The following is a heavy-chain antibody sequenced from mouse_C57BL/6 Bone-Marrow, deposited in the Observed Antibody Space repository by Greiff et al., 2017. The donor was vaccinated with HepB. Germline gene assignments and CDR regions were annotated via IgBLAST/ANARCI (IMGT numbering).Heavy chain of an antibody. D-gene: IGHD1-1*01. CDR2: IYPRSGNT. Sequence: QVQLQQSGAELARPGASVKLSCKASGYTFTSYGISRVKQRTGQGLEWIGEIYPRSGNTSYNEKFKGKATMTADKSSSTAYMELRSLTSEDSAVYFCARSITTVVADYWGQGTTLTVSS. V-gene: IGHV1-81*01. CDR3: ARSITTVVADY. J-gene: IGHJ2*01. CDR1: GYTFTSYG.